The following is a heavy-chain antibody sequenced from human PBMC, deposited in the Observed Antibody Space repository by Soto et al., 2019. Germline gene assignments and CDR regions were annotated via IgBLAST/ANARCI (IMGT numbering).Heavy chain of an antibody. J-gene: IGHJ5*02. CDR1: GASISGYY. Sequence: PSETLSLTCTVSGASISGYYWSWIRKSAGKGLEWIGRIYATGTTDYNPSLKSRVMMSVDTSKKQFSLRLRSVTAADTAVYYCVRDGTKTLRDWFDPWGQGISVTVSS. V-gene: IGHV4-4*07. CDR3: VRDGTKTLRDWFDP. D-gene: IGHD1-1*01. CDR2: IYATGTT.